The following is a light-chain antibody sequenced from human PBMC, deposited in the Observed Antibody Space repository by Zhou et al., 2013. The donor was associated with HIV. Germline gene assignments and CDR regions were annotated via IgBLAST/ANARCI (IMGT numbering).Light chain of an antibody. V-gene: IGKV1-5*03. J-gene: IGKJ2*01. CDR1: QSISSW. Sequence: DIQMTQSPSTLSASVGDRVTITCRSSQSISSWLAWYQQKPGKAPKLLIYEASSLESVVPSRFSGSGSGTEFTLTISSLQPDDFATYYCQQYTSYPYTFGQGTKLEIK. CDR3: QQYTSYPYT. CDR2: EAS.